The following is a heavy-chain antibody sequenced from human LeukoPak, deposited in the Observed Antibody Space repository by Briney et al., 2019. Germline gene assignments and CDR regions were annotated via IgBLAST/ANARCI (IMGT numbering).Heavy chain of an antibody. J-gene: IGHJ3*02. V-gene: IGHV3-30*18. D-gene: IGHD2-2*02. CDR2: ISYDGSNK. CDR1: GFTFSSYG. CDR3: AKTILVSYRAILNLGAFDI. Sequence: PGRSLRLSCAASGFTFSSYGMHWVRQAPGKGLEWVAVISYDGSNKYYADSVKGRFTISRDNSKNTLYLQMNSLRAEDTAVYFCAKTILVSYRAILNLGAFDIWGQGTMVTVSS.